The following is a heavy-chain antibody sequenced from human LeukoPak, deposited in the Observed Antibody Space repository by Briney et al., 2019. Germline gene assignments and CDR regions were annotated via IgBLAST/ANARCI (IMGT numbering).Heavy chain of an antibody. V-gene: IGHV3-23*01. Sequence: PGGSLRLSCAASGFTFSSYAMSWVRQAPGKGLEWVSAISGSGGSTYYADSVKGRFTISRDNSKNTLYLQMNSLRAEDTAVYYCAKDPIHDFWSGYYPKDEYYFDYWGQGTLVTVSS. J-gene: IGHJ4*02. D-gene: IGHD3-3*01. CDR2: ISGSGGST. CDR3: AKDPIHDFWSGYYPKDEYYFDY. CDR1: GFTFSSYA.